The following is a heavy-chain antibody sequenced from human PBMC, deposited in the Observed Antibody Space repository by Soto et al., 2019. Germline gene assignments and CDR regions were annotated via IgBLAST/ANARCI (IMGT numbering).Heavy chain of an antibody. Sequence: QVQLVQSGAEVKKPGASVKVSCKASGYTFTSYAMHWVRQAPGQRLEWMGWINAGNGNTKYSQKFQGRVTITRDTSASTAYMEMSSLRSEDTAVYYCARERVYCGGDCLYFDYWGQGTLVTVSS. CDR3: ARERVYCGGDCLYFDY. D-gene: IGHD2-21*02. J-gene: IGHJ4*02. V-gene: IGHV1-3*01. CDR1: GYTFTSYA. CDR2: INAGNGNT.